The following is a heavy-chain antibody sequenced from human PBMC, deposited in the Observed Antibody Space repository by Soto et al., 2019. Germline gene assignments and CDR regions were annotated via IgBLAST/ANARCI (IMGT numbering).Heavy chain of an antibody. D-gene: IGHD4-17*01. CDR3: AKTRNYGDYNFFDY. Sequence: QVQLVESGGGVVQPGRSLRLSCAASGFTFSSYGMHWVRQAPGKGLEWVAVISYDGSNKYYADSVKGRFTIFRDNSKNTLYLQMNSLRAEDTAVYYCAKTRNYGDYNFFDYWGQGTLVTVSS. V-gene: IGHV3-30*18. J-gene: IGHJ4*02. CDR1: GFTFSSYG. CDR2: ISYDGSNK.